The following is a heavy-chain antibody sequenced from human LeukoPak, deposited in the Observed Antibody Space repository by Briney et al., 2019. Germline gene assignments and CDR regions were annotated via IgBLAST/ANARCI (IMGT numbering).Heavy chain of an antibody. V-gene: IGHV3-23*01. CDR2: ITFSGSST. J-gene: IGHJ6*03. CDR3: ARDRTGQQLISRKEYYYMDV. CDR1: GFTFSSNA. Sequence: GGSLRLSCVASGFTFSSNAMSWVRQAPGMGPDWVSSITFSGSSTDYADSVKGRFTISRDNSKNTLYLQMNSLRAEDTAVYYCARDRTGQQLISRKEYYYMDVWGKGTTVTISS. D-gene: IGHD4-11*01.